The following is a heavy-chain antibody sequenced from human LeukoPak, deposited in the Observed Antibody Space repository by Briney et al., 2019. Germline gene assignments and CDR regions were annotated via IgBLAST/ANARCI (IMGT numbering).Heavy chain of an antibody. D-gene: IGHD2-2*01. CDR3: ARPRYCSSTSCSNAFDI. CDR2: INPNSSGT. V-gene: IGHV1-2*02. Sequence: ASVKVSCKASGYTFTGYYMHWVRQAPGQGLEWMGWINPNSSGTNYAQKFKGRVTMTRDTSKNSAYMELSRLRSDDTAVYYCARPRYCSSTSCSNAFDIWGQGTMVTVSS. CDR1: GYTFTGYY. J-gene: IGHJ3*02.